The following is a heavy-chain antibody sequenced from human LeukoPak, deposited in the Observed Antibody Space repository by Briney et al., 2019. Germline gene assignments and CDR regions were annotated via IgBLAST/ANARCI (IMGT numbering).Heavy chain of an antibody. CDR2: INPNSGGT. V-gene: IGHV1-2*02. D-gene: IGHD2-15*01. CDR3: ARGPQGKPVVAARVPETNCGMDV. CDR1: GYTFTGYY. J-gene: IGHJ6*02. Sequence: EASVKVSCKASGYTFTGYYMHWVRQAPGQGLEWMGWINPNSGGTNYAQKFQGRVTMTRDTSISTAYMELSRLRSDDTAVYYCARGPQGKPVVAARVPETNCGMDVWGQGTTVTVSS.